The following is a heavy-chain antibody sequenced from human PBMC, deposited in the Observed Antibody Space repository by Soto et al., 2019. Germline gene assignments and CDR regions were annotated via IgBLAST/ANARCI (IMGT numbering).Heavy chain of an antibody. J-gene: IGHJ4*02. D-gene: IGHD3-10*01. CDR1: GGTFSSYT. Sequence: ASVKVSCKASGGTFSSYTISWVRQAPGQGLEWMGRIIPILGIANYAQKFQGRVTITADKSTSTAYMELSSLRSEDTAVYYCARVGRFREFDYWGQGTLVTVSS. CDR3: ARVGRFREFDY. V-gene: IGHV1-69*02. CDR2: IIPILGIA.